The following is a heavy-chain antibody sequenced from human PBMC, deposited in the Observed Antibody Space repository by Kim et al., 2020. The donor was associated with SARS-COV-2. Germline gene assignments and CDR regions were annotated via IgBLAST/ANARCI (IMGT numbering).Heavy chain of an antibody. J-gene: IGHJ3*02. D-gene: IGHD3-3*01. CDR2: IYYSGST. CDR3: ARDDYDFWSGYYRVGAFDI. CDR1: GGSISSSSYY. V-gene: IGHV4-39*01. Sequence: SETLSLTCTVSGGSISSSSYYWGWIRQPPGKGLEWIGSIYYSGSTYYNPSLKSRVTISVDTSKNQFSLKLSSVTAADTAVYYCARDDYDFWSGYYRVGAFDIWGQGTMVTVSS.